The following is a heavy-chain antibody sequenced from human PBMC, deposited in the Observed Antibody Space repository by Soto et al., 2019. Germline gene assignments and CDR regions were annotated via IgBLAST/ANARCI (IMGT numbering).Heavy chain of an antibody. Sequence: QVQLQQSGPGLVRPSETLSLPCSVSGASVSSYYWSWVRQPPGKGLEWIGDIYYIGAYNYNPSLKSRVTISVDTSKNQFSLKLTSVTAADTAVYYCARTPETRDWLDPLGQGTLVTVSS. CDR1: GASVSSYY. J-gene: IGHJ5*02. V-gene: IGHV4-59*02. CDR3: ARTPETRDWLDP. D-gene: IGHD1-7*01. CDR2: IYYIGAY.